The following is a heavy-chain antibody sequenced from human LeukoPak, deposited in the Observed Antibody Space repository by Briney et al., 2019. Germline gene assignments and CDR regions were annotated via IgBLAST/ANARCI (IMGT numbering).Heavy chain of an antibody. J-gene: IGHJ4*02. Sequence: GASVKVSCKASGYTLTSYGIQWVRQAPGQRPEWMGWINAGTGNTKYSQKFQGRVTITRDTSARTTYMELSSLRSEDTAVYYCARDYYSSGSYYLDYWGQGTLVTVSS. CDR1: GYTLTSYG. CDR2: INAGTGNT. D-gene: IGHD3-10*01. V-gene: IGHV1-3*01. CDR3: ARDYYSSGSYYLDY.